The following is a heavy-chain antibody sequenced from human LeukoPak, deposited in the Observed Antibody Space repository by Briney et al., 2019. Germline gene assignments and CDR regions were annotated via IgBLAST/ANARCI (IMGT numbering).Heavy chain of an antibody. CDR2: IKHDGSEI. Sequence: GGSLRLSCAASGFTFSSYAMSWVRQAPGKGLEWVANIKHDGSEIYYVDSVKGRFTISRDSAKKSLYLQMNSLRAEDTAVYFCARDRNYYDSGKYHHYYDYWGQGALVTVSS. V-gene: IGHV3-7*01. D-gene: IGHD3-10*01. J-gene: IGHJ4*02. CDR1: GFTFSSYA. CDR3: ARDRNYYDSGKYHHYYDY.